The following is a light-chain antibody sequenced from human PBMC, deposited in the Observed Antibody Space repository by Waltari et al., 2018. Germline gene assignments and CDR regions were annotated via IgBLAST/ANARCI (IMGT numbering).Light chain of an antibody. CDR1: HSNIGSNY. J-gene: IGLJ1*01. V-gene: IGLV1-47*01. CDR3: AAWDDSLSGPI. Sequence: QSVLTQPPSASGTPGQRVTISCSGSHSNIGSNYVYWYQQLPGTAPKLLIDKDSQRPPGVPDRVSGSKTGTSASLASSGLRSEDEADYYCAAWDDSLSGPIFATGTKVTV. CDR2: KDS.